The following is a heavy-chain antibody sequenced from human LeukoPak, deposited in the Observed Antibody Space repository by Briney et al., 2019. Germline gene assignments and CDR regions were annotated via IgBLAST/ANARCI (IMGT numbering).Heavy chain of an antibody. CDR3: AKGVLVPPTYFDY. CDR1: GFTFSSYG. CDR2: IWFDGSKK. D-gene: IGHD3-3*01. V-gene: IGHV3-33*06. J-gene: IGHJ4*02. Sequence: GGSLRLSCAASGFTFSSYGFYWVRQPPGKGLEWVALIWFDGSKKYYADSVKGRFTISRDSAKSTLYLQMNSLRAEDTAVYYCAKGVLVPPTYFDYWGQGTLVTVSS.